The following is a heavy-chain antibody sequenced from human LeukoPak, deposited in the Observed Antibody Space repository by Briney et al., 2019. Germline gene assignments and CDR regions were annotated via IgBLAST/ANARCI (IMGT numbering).Heavy chain of an antibody. CDR3: ARRYDYFDY. D-gene: IGHD1-1*01. V-gene: IGHV3-23*01. Sequence: GGSLRLSCAASGFTFSSYAVSWVRQAPGKGLEWVSGISGSGGSTYYADSVKGRFTISRDNSKNTLYLQMNSLRAEDTAIYYCARRYDYFDYWGQGTLVTVSS. CDR1: GFTFSSYA. CDR2: ISGSGGST. J-gene: IGHJ4*02.